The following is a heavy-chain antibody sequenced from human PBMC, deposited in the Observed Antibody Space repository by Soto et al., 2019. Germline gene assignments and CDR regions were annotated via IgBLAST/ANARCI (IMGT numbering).Heavy chain of an antibody. CDR2: IYYSGST. J-gene: IGHJ2*01. D-gene: IGHD4-17*01. V-gene: IGHV4-61*01. CDR3: ARDLSEDYGGNSRWYFDL. Sequence: QVQLQESGPGLVKPSETLSLTCTVSGGSVSSGSYYWSWIRQPPGKGLEWIGYIYYSGSTNYNPSLKSRVTISVDTSKNQFSLKLSSVTAADTAVYYCARDLSEDYGGNSRWYFDLWGRGTLVTVSS. CDR1: GGSVSSGSYY.